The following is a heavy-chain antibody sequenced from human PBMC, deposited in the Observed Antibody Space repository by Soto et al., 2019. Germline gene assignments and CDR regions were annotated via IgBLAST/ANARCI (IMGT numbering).Heavy chain of an antibody. CDR3: AKDRPKYSSGWYWVFDY. CDR2: ISGSGGST. CDR1: GFTFSSYA. J-gene: IGHJ4*02. V-gene: IGHV3-23*01. Sequence: EVQLLESGGGLVQPGGSLRLSCAASGFTFSSYAMSWVRQAPGKGLEWVSAISGSGGSTYYADSVKGRFTISRDNSKNTLYLQMNSLRADDTAVYYCAKDRPKYSSGWYWVFDYWGQGTLVTVSS. D-gene: IGHD6-19*01.